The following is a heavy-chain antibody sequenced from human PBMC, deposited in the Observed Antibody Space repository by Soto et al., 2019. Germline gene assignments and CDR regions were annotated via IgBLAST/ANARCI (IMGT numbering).Heavy chain of an antibody. V-gene: IGHV1-69*12. Sequence: QVQLVQSGAEVKKPGSSVKVSCKASGGTFSSYAISWVRQAPGQGLEWMGGIISIFGTADYAQKFQGRVTITADESTSTGYRELSSLGSEDTAVDYCAGAREVRCYDYGMGVWGQGTTVTVSS. CDR3: AGAREVRCYDYGMGV. D-gene: IGHD1-26*01. CDR1: GGTFSSYA. CDR2: IISIFGTA. J-gene: IGHJ6*02.